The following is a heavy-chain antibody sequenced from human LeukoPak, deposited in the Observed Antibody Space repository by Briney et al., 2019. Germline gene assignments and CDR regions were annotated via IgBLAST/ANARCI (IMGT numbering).Heavy chain of an antibody. CDR1: GFTFSIYW. Sequence: GGSLRLSCAASGFTFSIYWMHWVRQTPGNGLVWVSRINSDGSTTTYADSVKGRFTISRDNAKDTLYLQMNSLRAEDTAVYYCASSSPTVVSDTYYYYAMDVWGQGTTVTVSS. D-gene: IGHD4-23*01. CDR2: INSDGSTT. J-gene: IGHJ6*02. V-gene: IGHV3-74*01. CDR3: ASSSPTVVSDTYYYYAMDV.